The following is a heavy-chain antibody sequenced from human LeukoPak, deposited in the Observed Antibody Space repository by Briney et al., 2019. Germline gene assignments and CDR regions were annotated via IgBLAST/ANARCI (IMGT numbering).Heavy chain of an antibody. CDR3: VKDPRDTYGTNWFVS. CDR2: ISGTGGAT. Sequence: GGSLRLSCVASGFSFGNYAMSWVRQAPGKGVQWVSQISGTGGATWYAGFARDRFTISRDNSKKTLYLQMSGLRVEDTAMYYCVKDPRDTYGTNWFVSWGQGTLLIVSP. V-gene: IGHV3-23*01. CDR1: GFSFGNYA. D-gene: IGHD2-21*01. J-gene: IGHJ5*01.